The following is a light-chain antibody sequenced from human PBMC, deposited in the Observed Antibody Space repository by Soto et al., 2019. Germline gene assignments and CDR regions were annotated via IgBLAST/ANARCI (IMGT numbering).Light chain of an antibody. V-gene: IGKV2-30*01. Sequence: DVVLTQSPLSLPVTLGQPASISCRSSHGLVFRDGNTHLSWYHQRPGQSPRRLIHKISNRDSGVPERLSSSGSGNYFTLTISWVEAEDVPTYYCMQHTHWLHTVGHGPQVDIK. J-gene: IGKJ1*01. CDR1: HGLVFRDGNTH. CDR3: MQHTHWLHT. CDR2: KIS.